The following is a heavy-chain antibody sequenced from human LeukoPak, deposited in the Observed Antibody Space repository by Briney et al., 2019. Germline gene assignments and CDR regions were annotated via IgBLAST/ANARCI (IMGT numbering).Heavy chain of an antibody. CDR3: AKDLRPYCSSTSCRLFDY. D-gene: IGHD2-2*01. V-gene: IGHV3-23*01. Sequence: GGSLRLSCAASGFTFSSYAMSWVRQAPGKGLEWVSAISGSGGSTYYGDSVKGRFAISRDNSKNTLYLQMNSLRAEDTAVYYCAKDLRPYCSSTSCRLFDYWGQGTLVTVSS. CDR1: GFTFSSYA. J-gene: IGHJ4*02. CDR2: ISGSGGST.